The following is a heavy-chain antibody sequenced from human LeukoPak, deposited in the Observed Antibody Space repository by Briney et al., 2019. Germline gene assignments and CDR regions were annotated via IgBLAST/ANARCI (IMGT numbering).Heavy chain of an antibody. CDR3: ARAGRIVGATSSANWFDP. D-gene: IGHD1-26*01. J-gene: IGHJ5*02. CDR2: ISAYNGNT. Sequence: ASVKVSCKASGYTFTSYGISWVRQAPGQGLEWMGWISAYNGNTNYAQKLQGRVTMTTDTSTSTAYMELRSLRSDDTAVYYCARAGRIVGATSSANWFDPWGQGTLVTVSS. CDR1: GYTFTSYG. V-gene: IGHV1-18*01.